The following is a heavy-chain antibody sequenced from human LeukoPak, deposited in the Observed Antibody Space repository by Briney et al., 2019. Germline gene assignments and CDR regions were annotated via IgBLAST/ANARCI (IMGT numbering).Heavy chain of an antibody. CDR2: IWYDGSNK. J-gene: IGHJ4*02. CDR3: AREQNRIAAAGLFDY. V-gene: IGHV3-33*01. Sequence: PGRSLRLSCAASGFTFSSYGMHWVRQAPGKGLEWGAVIWYDGSNKYYADSVKGRFTISRDNSKNTLYLQVNSLRAEDTAVYYCAREQNRIAAAGLFDYWGQGTLVTVSS. D-gene: IGHD6-13*01. CDR1: GFTFSSYG.